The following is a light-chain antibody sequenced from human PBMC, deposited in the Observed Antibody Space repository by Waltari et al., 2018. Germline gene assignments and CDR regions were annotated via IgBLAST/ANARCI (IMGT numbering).Light chain of an antibody. CDR1: ASNTRDNV. Sequence: SVLTPPPSASGTPGPRVIIPCSGPASNTRDNVVNRSQQPPGKAPKLFIYRKDLRPSGVPARVSGSKAGTSASLVISGLQSEEEADYYCGTWDDSLNGRWVFGGGTKVTV. CDR3: GTWDDSLNGRWV. J-gene: IGLJ3*02. V-gene: IGLV1-44*01. CDR2: RKD.